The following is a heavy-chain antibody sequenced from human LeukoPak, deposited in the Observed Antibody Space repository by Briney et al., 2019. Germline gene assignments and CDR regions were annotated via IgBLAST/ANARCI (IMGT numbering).Heavy chain of an antibody. CDR2: IDGDGSST. J-gene: IGHJ4*02. CDR3: ARDMSLLWFGDPFDY. CDR1: GLSFSTYW. V-gene: IGHV3-74*01. D-gene: IGHD3-10*01. Sequence: GGSLRLSCAASGLSFSTYWMEWVRQAPGKGLVWVARIDGDGSSTNYADSVKGRFTISRDNAKDTLYLQMNSLRAEDTAVYYCARDMSLLWFGDPFDYWGQGTLVTVSS.